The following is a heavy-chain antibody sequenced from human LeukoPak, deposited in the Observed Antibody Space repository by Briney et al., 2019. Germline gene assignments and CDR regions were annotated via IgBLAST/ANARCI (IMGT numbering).Heavy chain of an antibody. D-gene: IGHD1-1*01. V-gene: IGHV3-30*02. Sequence: GGSLRLSCAASGFTFSSYGMHWVRQAPGKGLEWVAFTRYDGSNKYYADSVKGRFTISRDNSKNTLYLQMNSLRAEDTAVYYCAKWRGDSDNWPTPDYWGQGTLVTVSS. CDR1: GFTFSSYG. J-gene: IGHJ4*02. CDR3: AKWRGDSDNWPTPDY. CDR2: TRYDGSNK.